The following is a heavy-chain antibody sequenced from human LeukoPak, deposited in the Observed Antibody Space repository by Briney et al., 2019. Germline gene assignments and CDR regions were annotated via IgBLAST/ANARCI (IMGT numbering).Heavy chain of an antibody. V-gene: IGHV1-18*01. CDR3: ARWGWAWWASNHIDY. D-gene: IGHD1-14*01. CDR2: ISAYNGNT. CDR1: GYTFTSYG. J-gene: IGHJ4*02. Sequence: ASVKVSCKASGYTFTSYGISWVRQAPGQGLEWMGWISAYNGNTNYAQKLQGRVTMTTDTSTSTAYMELRSLRSDDTAVYYCARWGWAWWASNHIDYWGQGTLVTVSS.